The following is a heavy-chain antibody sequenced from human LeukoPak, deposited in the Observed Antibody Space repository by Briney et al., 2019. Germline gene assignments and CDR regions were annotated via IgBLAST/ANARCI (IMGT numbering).Heavy chain of an antibody. V-gene: IGHV1-18*01. CDR1: GYTFTSYD. D-gene: IGHD3-22*01. CDR3: ATDLRYYYDSSGYWDMDV. J-gene: IGHJ6*03. Sequence: ASVKVSCKASGYTFTSYDINWVRQATGQGLEWMGWISAYNGNTNYAQKLQGRVTMTTDTSTSTAYMELRSLRSEDTAVYYCATDLRYYYDSSGYWDMDVWGKGTTVTVSS. CDR2: ISAYNGNT.